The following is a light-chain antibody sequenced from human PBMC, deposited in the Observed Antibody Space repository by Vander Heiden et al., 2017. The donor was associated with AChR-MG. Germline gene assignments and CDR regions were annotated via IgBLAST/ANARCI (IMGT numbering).Light chain of an antibody. CDR1: SRDVGGYNH. CDR2: DVS. J-gene: IGLJ3*02. CDR3: SSYTRGDTGGV. Sequence: QSALTQPASASGYPGQSITISCTGSSRDVGGYNHVSWFQQHPGKAPKLLIYDVSQRPSGISHRFSGSKSGNTASLTISGLQAEDEADYYCSSYTRGDTGGVFGGGTKLTVL. V-gene: IGLV2-14*03.